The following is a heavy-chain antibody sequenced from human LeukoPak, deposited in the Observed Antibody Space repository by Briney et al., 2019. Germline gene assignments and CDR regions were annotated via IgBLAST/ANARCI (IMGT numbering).Heavy chain of an antibody. CDR1: GGSVTRHF. CDR2: VYHSGTT. J-gene: IGHJ4*02. CDR3: ARSVLPQLEEYYFDY. V-gene: IGHV4-59*02. Sequence: SETLSLTCTVSGGSVTRHFWSWIRQPPGKGLEWIGFVYHSGTTNYNPSLESRVTISIDTSKNQFSVTLTSVTAADTAVYYCARSVLPQLEEYYFDYWGQGTLITVSS. D-gene: IGHD6-13*01.